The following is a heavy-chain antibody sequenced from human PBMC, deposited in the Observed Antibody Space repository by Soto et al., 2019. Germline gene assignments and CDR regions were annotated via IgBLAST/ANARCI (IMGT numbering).Heavy chain of an antibody. CDR3: AGRLGGQQLVGNWFDP. Sequence: SETLSLTCTVSGGSISSSSYYWDWIRQPPGKGLEWIGSIYYSGSTYYNPSLKSRVTISVDTSKNQFSLKLSSVTAADTAVYYCAGRLGGQQLVGNWFDPWGQGTLVTVSS. J-gene: IGHJ5*02. CDR1: GGSISSSSYY. V-gene: IGHV4-39*01. CDR2: IYYSGST. D-gene: IGHD6-13*01.